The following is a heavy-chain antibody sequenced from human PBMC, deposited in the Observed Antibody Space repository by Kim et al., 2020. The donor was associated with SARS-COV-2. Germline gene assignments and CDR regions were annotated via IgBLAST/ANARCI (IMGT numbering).Heavy chain of an antibody. D-gene: IGHD3-9*01. CDR2: IYYSGST. Sequence: SETLSLTCTVSSGSISGYYWSWIRQPPGKGLEWIGYIYYSGSTNYNPSLKSRVTISVDTSKNQFSLKLSSVTAADTAVYYCARTYPDYDIMTGYYYFDYWGQGTLVTVSS. J-gene: IGHJ4*02. CDR3: ARTYPDYDIMTGYYYFDY. V-gene: IGHV4-59*13. CDR1: SGSISGYY.